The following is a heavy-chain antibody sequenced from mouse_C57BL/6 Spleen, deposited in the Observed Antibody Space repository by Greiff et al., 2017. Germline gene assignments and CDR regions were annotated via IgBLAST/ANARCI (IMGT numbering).Heavy chain of an antibody. D-gene: IGHD1-1*01. CDR1: GFNIKNTY. CDR2: IDPANGNT. J-gene: IGHJ1*03. Sequence: EVKLVESVAELVRPGASVKLSCTASGFNIKNTYMHWVKQRPEQGLEWIGRIDPANGNTKYAPKFQGKATITADTSSNTAYLQLSSLTSEDTAIYYCARRGFTTPWYFDVWGTGTTVTVSS. V-gene: IGHV14-3*01. CDR3: ARRGFTTPWYFDV.